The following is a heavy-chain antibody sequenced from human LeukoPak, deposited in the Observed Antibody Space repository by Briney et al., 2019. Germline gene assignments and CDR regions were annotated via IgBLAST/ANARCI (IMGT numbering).Heavy chain of an antibody. J-gene: IGHJ4*02. Sequence: PGGSLRLSCAASGFTLTNYAMHWVRQPAGEGLEWVSALGTAGDTFYPGSVKGRFSISRDNAKKSLFLQMNSLRVEDTAIYYRARQSTPHGNFDYWGQGTPVTVSS. CDR2: LGTAGDT. D-gene: IGHD1-1*01. V-gene: IGHV3-13*01. CDR1: GFTLTNYA. CDR3: ARQSTPHGNFDY.